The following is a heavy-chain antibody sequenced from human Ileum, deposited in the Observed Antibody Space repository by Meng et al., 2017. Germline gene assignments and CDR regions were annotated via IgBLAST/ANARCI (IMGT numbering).Heavy chain of an antibody. CDR3: ARGFGEDYNGNHFFDY. J-gene: IGHJ4*02. V-gene: IGHV1-2*06. CDR1: GYTFTDHY. D-gene: IGHD4-23*01. CDR2: INPISGAT. Sequence: ASVKVSCKASGYTFTDHYIQWMRQAPGQGLEWIGRINPISGATKYAQRFQGRVAMTRDTSISTAYMELSRLRSDDTAVYFCARGFGEDYNGNHFFDYWRQGKLVTVSS.